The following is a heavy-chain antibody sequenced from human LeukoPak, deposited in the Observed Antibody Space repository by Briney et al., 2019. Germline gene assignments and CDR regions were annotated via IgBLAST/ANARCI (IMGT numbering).Heavy chain of an antibody. CDR2: FDPEDGET. D-gene: IGHD3-10*01. CDR3: ATAPRGFGECLDY. Sequence: ASVKVSCTVSGYTLTELSMHWVRQAPGKGLEWMGGFDPEDGETIYAQKFQGRVTMTEDTSTDTAYMELSSLRSEDTAVYYCATAPRGFGECLDYWGQGTLVTVSS. J-gene: IGHJ4*02. V-gene: IGHV1-24*01. CDR1: GYTLTELS.